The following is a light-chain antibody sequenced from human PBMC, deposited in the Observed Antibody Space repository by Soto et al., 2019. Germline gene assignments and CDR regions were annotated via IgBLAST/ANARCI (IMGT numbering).Light chain of an antibody. CDR2: GAS. CDR1: QNVRTF. J-gene: IGKJ1*01. Sequence: EIVLTKSPATLSLSPGERATLSCRASQNVRTFLDWYQQKPGQAPRLLIYGASNRATGIPARFSGSGSGTDFTLTISSLEPEDFAVYYCQQHSHWPPWTFGQGTKVDIK. CDR3: QQHSHWPPWT. V-gene: IGKV3-11*01.